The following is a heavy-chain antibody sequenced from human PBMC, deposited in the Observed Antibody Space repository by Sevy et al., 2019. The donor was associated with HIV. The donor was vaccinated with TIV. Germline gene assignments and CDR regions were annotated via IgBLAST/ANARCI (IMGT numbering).Heavy chain of an antibody. CDR3: ARDLSHTGRFGAFDI. J-gene: IGHJ3*02. CDR1: GYTFTNYG. D-gene: IGHD3-3*01. V-gene: IGHV1-18*01. CDR2: NSAHNGNT. Sequence: ASVKVSCKASGYTFTNYGISWVRQAPGQGLEWMGWNSAHNGNTNYAQKLQGRVTMTTDTSTSTASMELRSLRSDDTAVYYCARDLSHTGRFGAFDIWGQGTMVTVSS.